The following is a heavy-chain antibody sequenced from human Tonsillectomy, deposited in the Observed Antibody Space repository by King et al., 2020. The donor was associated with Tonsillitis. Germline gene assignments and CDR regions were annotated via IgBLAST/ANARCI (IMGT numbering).Heavy chain of an antibody. CDR2: IGTVDDT. D-gene: IGHD2-21*01. J-gene: IGHJ3*01. CDR1: GFTFSRYD. V-gene: IGHV3-13*01. Sequence: QLVESGGGLVQPGGSLRLSCAASGFTFSRYDMHWVRQVPGKGLEWVSCIGTVDDTYYRDSVKGRFSISRDNARNSLYLQMNSLRAGDTAVYYCAREPMIASFFDALDFWGQGTLVTVSS. CDR3: AREPMIASFFDALDF.